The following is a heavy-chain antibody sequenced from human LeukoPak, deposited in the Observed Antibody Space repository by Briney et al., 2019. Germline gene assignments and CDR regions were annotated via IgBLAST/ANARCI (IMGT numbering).Heavy chain of an antibody. CDR3: ARVGGSPSSFDY. J-gene: IGHJ4*02. D-gene: IGHD3-10*01. CDR1: GGSISSYY. Sequence: SETLSLTCTVSGGSISSYYWSWIRQPPGKGLEWIGYIYYSGSTNYNPSLKSRVTISINTTKNQFSLKLSSVTAADTAVYYCARVGGSPSSFDYWGQGTLVTVSS. V-gene: IGHV4-59*01. CDR2: IYYSGST.